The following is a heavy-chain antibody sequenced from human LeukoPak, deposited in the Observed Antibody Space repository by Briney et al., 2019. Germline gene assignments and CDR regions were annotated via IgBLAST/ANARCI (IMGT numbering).Heavy chain of an antibody. J-gene: IGHJ4*02. D-gene: IGHD1-26*01. CDR2: ISSSSSTI. CDR3: ARVRGSYSADY. V-gene: IGHV3-48*04. Sequence: PGGSLRLSCAASGFTFSGYSMNWVRQAPGKGLEWVSYISSSSSTIYYADSVKGRFTISKDNAKNSLYLQMNSLRAEDTAVYYCARVRGSYSADYWGQGTLVPVSS. CDR1: GFTFSGYS.